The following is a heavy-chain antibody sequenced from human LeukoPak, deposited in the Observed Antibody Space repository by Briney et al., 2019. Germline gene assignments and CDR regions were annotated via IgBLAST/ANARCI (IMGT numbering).Heavy chain of an antibody. CDR2: ISSSGSTI. CDR1: GFTFSSYE. J-gene: IGHJ4*02. CDR3: ARVGYSSGWRAPDFDH. V-gene: IGHV3-48*03. Sequence: PGGSLRLSCAASGFTFSSYEMNWVRQAPGKGLEWVSYISSSGSTIYYADSVKGRFTISRDNAKNSLYLQMNSLRADDTAVYYCARVGYSSGWRAPDFDHWGQGTLVTVSS. D-gene: IGHD6-19*01.